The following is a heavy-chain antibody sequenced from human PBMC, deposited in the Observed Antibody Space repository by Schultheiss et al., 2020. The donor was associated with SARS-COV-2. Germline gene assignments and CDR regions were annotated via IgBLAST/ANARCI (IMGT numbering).Heavy chain of an antibody. CDR1: AGSFSDYY. CDR2: INHSGSA. J-gene: IGHJ5*02. CDR3: ARDTNLARGWFDP. V-gene: IGHV4-34*01. D-gene: IGHD1-14*01. Sequence: SQTLSLTCAVSAGSFSDYYWGWIRQPPGKGLQWIGEINHSGSANYNPALKSRVTISVDTSKNQFSLKVSSVTAADTAVYYCARDTNLARGWFDPWGQGTLVTVSS.